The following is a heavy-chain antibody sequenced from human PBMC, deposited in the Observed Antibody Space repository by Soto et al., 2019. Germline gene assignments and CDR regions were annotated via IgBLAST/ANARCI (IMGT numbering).Heavy chain of an antibody. J-gene: IGHJ4*02. CDR1: GFTVSSYY. D-gene: IGHD6-13*01. CDR2: IYSGGTT. CDR3: ARASIPAAAPGDY. Sequence: EVQLVESGGGLIQPGGSLRLSCAASGFTVSSYYMSWVRQAPGKGLEWVSVIYSGGTTYYADSVKGRFTIARDNSKNTLCLQMNGLRAEDTALYYCARASIPAAAPGDYWGQGTLVTVSS. V-gene: IGHV3-53*01.